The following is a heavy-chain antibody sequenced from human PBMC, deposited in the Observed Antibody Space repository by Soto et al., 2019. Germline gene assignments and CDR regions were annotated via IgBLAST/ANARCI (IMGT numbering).Heavy chain of an antibody. V-gene: IGHV3-7*01. D-gene: IGHD5-18*01. CDR2: IKQDGSEK. CDR1: GFTFSSHW. CDR3: AREPVDTGYYFDY. Sequence: GGSLRLSCAASGFTFSSHWMSWVRQAPGKGLEWVANIKQDGSEKYYVDSVKGRFTISRDNAKNSLYLQMNSLRAEDTAVYYCAREPVDTGYYFDYWGQGTLVTVSS. J-gene: IGHJ4*02.